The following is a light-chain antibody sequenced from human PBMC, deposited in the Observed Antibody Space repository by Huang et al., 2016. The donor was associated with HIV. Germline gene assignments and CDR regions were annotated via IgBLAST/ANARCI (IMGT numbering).Light chain of an antibody. Sequence: EIVLTQSPATLSLSPGERATLSCRASQRVSSYLAWYQQQPGQAPRLLIYDASNRATGIPARFSGSVSGTDFTLTISSLEPEDFAVYYCQQRTNWPTWTFGQGTKVEIK. CDR3: QQRTNWPTWT. CDR1: QRVSSY. V-gene: IGKV3-11*01. CDR2: DAS. J-gene: IGKJ1*01.